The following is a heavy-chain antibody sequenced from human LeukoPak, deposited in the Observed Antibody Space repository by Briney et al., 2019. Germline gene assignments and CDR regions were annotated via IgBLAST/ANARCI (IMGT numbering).Heavy chain of an antibody. CDR1: GYTFTSYY. Sequence: ASVKVSCKASGYTFTSYYMHWVRQAPGQGLEWMGIINPSGGSTSYAQKFQGRVTMTRDTSTSTVYMELSSLRSEDTAVYYCARGEIVVVPAAIEGYYYYYYMDVWGKGTTVTVSS. CDR3: ARGEIVVVPAAIEGYYYYYYMDV. J-gene: IGHJ6*03. D-gene: IGHD2-2*02. V-gene: IGHV1-46*03. CDR2: INPSGGST.